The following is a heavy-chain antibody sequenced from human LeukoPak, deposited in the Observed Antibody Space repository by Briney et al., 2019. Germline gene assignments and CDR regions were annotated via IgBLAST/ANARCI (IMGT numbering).Heavy chain of an antibody. CDR3: ARGRIGYYLDY. V-gene: IGHV1-2*02. D-gene: IGHD3-22*01. Sequence: ASVKVSCKASGYTFTGYYMHWLRQAPGQGLEWMGWINPNSGGTNYAEKFQGRVTMTSDTSISTAYMELTRLRSDDTAVYYCARGRIGYYLDYWGQGTLVPVST. CDR2: INPNSGGT. J-gene: IGHJ4*02. CDR1: GYTFTGYY.